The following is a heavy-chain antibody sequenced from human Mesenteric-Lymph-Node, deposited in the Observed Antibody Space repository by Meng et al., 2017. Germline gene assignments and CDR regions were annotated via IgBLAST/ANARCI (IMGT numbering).Heavy chain of an antibody. Sequence: QVQLQESGPGLVKPSGTLSLTCAVSGGSISSSNWWSWVRLPPGKGLEWIGEIYHSGSTNYNPSLKSRVTISVDKSKNQFSLKLSSVTAADTAVYYCATTGYDFWSGYSGGGWFDPWGQGTLVTVSS. CDR3: ATTGYDFWSGYSGGGWFDP. CDR2: IYHSGST. CDR1: GGSISSSNW. V-gene: IGHV4-4*02. D-gene: IGHD3-3*01. J-gene: IGHJ5*02.